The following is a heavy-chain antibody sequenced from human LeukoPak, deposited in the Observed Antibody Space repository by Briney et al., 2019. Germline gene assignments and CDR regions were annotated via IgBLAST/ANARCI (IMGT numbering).Heavy chain of an antibody. Sequence: ASVKVPCKASGGTFSSYAISWVRQAPGQGLEWMGGIIPIFGTASYAQKFQGRVTITTDESTSTAYMELSSLRSEDTAVYYCARDLLGDYYFDYWGQGTLVTVSS. CDR1: GGTFSSYA. V-gene: IGHV1-69*05. D-gene: IGHD1-26*01. CDR2: IIPIFGTA. J-gene: IGHJ4*02. CDR3: ARDLLGDYYFDY.